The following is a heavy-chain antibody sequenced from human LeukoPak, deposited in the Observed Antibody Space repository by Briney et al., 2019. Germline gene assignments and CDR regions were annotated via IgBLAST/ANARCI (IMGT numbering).Heavy chain of an antibody. Sequence: GGSLRLSCAASGFTFSNSGMHWVRQAPGKGLEWVAVISYDGSNKYYADSVKGRFTISRDNSKNTLYLQMNSLRAEDTAVYYCARDRCPLCSGPDYWGQGTLVTVSS. CDR1: GFTFSNSG. V-gene: IGHV3-30*03. CDR2: ISYDGSNK. J-gene: IGHJ4*02. D-gene: IGHD2-15*01. CDR3: ARDRCPLCSGPDY.